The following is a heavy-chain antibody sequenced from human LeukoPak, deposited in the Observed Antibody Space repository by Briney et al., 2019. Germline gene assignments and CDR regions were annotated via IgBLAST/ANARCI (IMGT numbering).Heavy chain of an antibody. V-gene: IGHV1-69*02. D-gene: IGHD2-2*01. Sequence: SVKVSCKASGGTFSSYTIGWVRQAPGQGLEWMGRIIPILGIANYAQKFQGRVTITADKSTSTAYMELSSLRSEDTAVYYCARNAREYQLLLIYWGQGTLVTVSS. CDR3: ARNAREYQLLLIY. CDR2: IIPILGIA. CDR1: GGTFSSYT. J-gene: IGHJ4*02.